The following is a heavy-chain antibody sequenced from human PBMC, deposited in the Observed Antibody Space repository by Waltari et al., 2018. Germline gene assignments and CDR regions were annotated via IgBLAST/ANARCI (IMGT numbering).Heavy chain of an antibody. V-gene: IGHV3-7*01. Sequence: EVQLVESGGGLVQPGGAMRISCAGSGFTFSGNWMAWLRQAPGKGLEWVAHIKEDGSKQNSVDSVERRFTISRDNAKNSLYLQMNSLRAEDTALYSCVRHGFWNFDFWGQGTLVTVSS. CDR1: GFTFSGNW. CDR2: IKEDGSKQ. J-gene: IGHJ4*02. D-gene: IGHD3-3*01. CDR3: VRHGFWNFDF.